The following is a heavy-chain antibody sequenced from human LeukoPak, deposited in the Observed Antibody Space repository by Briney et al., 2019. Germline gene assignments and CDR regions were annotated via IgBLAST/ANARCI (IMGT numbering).Heavy chain of an antibody. Sequence: PGGSLRLSCKGSGFIFADYAMTWVRQAPGKGLEWVGFIRSESYAETTDYGTAVKGIFTLSRDDSRRIVYLQMNSLRTEDTAVYFCVRGYDGNYLPDWGQGILVTVSS. V-gene: IGHV3-49*04. D-gene: IGHD3-16*02. CDR3: VRGYDGNYLPD. J-gene: IGHJ4*02. CDR1: GFIFADYA. CDR2: IRSESYAETT.